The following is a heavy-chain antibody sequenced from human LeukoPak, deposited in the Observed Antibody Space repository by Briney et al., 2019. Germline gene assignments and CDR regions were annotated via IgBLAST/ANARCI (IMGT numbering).Heavy chain of an antibody. CDR2: ISYDGSNK. CDR1: GFTFSSYA. Sequence: PGGSLRLSCAASGFTFSSYAMHWVRQAPGKGLEWVAVISYDGSNKYYADSVKGRFTISRDNSKNTLYLQMNSLRAEDTAVYYCAREDYDILTGYYKDIDYWGQGTLVTVSS. J-gene: IGHJ4*02. V-gene: IGHV3-30-3*01. D-gene: IGHD3-9*01. CDR3: AREDYDILTGYYKDIDY.